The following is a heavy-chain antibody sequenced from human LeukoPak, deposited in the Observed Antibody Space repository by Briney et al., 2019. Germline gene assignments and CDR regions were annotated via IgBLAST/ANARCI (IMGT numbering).Heavy chain of an antibody. CDR3: ARGGEDSYATWDAFDI. J-gene: IGHJ3*02. Sequence: GGSLRLSCAAPGFTFSSYSMNWVRQAPGKGLEWVSYISSSSSTIYYADSVKGRFTISRDNAKNSLYLQMNSLRAEDTAVYYCARGGEDSYATWDAFDIWGQGTMVTVSS. D-gene: IGHD5-18*01. CDR1: GFTFSSYS. V-gene: IGHV3-48*01. CDR2: ISSSSSTI.